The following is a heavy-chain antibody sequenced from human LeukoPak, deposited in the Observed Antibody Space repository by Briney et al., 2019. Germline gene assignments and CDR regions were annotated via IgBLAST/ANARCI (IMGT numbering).Heavy chain of an antibody. CDR2: IRSNGDTT. J-gene: IGHJ4*02. CDR1: GFTFSSLA. D-gene: IGHD3-10*01. Sequence: GGSLRLSCTASGFTFSSLAMTWVRQAPGKGLEWVSTIRSNGDTTYNADSVKGRFTISRDNSKNTLYLELNSLRVEDTAVYYCVRDDNFGSGLGDYWGQGTLVTVSS. CDR3: VRDDNFGSGLGDY. V-gene: IGHV3-23*01.